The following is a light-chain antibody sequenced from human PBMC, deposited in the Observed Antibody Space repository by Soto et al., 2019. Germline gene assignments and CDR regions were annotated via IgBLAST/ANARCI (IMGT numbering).Light chain of an antibody. V-gene: IGKV1-39*01. CDR2: TAS. Sequence: DIQMTQSPSSLSASVGDRVTITCRASQSISSYLNWYQQKPGKAPKLLIYTASNLQSGVPSRFSGSGSGTDFTLTISSLQPEDFATYDCQQSYTSITFGQGTRLEIK. CDR1: QSISSY. CDR3: QQSYTSIT. J-gene: IGKJ5*01.